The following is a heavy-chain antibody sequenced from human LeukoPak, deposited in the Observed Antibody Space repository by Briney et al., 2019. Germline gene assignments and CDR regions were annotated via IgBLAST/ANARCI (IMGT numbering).Heavy chain of an antibody. CDR1: GFTFSSFA. Sequence: GESLRLSCAASGFTFSSFAMSWVRQAPGRGLEWVSSISGSGASTYYADSVKGRFTISRDNSRNTLYLQMSSLRAEDTAVYYCAREWNYYGSGIMDVWGKGTTVTVSS. D-gene: IGHD3-10*01. CDR3: AREWNYYGSGIMDV. CDR2: ISGSGAST. J-gene: IGHJ6*04. V-gene: IGHV3-23*01.